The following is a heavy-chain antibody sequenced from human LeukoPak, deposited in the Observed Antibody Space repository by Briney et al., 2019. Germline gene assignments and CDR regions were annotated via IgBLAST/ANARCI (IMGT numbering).Heavy chain of an antibody. CDR2: INHSGST. J-gene: IGHJ4*02. CDR3: ARQGPLTTAVTTRTNPFDY. CDR1: GGSFSGYY. D-gene: IGHD4-11*01. V-gene: IGHV4-34*01. Sequence: PETLSLTCAVYGGSFSGYYWSWIRQPPGKGLEWIGEINHSGSTNYNPSLKSRVTISVDTSKNQFSLKLNSVTAADTAVYYCARQGPLTTAVTTRTNPFDYWGQGTLVTVSS.